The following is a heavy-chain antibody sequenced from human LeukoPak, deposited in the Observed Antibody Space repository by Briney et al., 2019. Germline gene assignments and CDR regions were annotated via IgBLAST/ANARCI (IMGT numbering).Heavy chain of an antibody. CDR1: GGSFDQYY. V-gene: IGHV4-34*01. CDR2: INAGGST. D-gene: IGHD3-3*01. J-gene: IGHJ3*02. CDR3: ARGHTDYDFWSGSLELNDAFDI. Sequence: SSETLSLTCAVYGGSFDQYYWSWLRQAPGEGLEWIGEINAGGSTNYSPSLKSRVTMSIDTSKNQFSLRVTSVTAADTAVYYCARGHTDYDFWSGSLELNDAFDIWGQGTMVTVSS.